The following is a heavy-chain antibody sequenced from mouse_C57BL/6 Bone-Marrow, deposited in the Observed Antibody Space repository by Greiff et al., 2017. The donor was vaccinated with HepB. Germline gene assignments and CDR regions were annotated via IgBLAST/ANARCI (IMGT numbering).Heavy chain of an antibody. CDR2: ISDGGSYT. D-gene: IGHD2-1*01. CDR1: GFTFSSYA. J-gene: IGHJ1*03. Sequence: DVMLVESGGGLVKPGGSLKLSCAASGFTFSSYAMSWVRQTPEKRLEWVATISDGGSYTYYPDNVKGRFTISRDNAKNNLYLQMSHLKSEDTAMYYCARVYYGNRSYWYFDVWGTGTTVTVSS. V-gene: IGHV5-4*03. CDR3: ARVYYGNRSYWYFDV.